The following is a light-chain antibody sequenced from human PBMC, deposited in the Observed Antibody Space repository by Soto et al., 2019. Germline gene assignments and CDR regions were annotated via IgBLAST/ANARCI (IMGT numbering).Light chain of an antibody. J-gene: IGKJ4*01. Sequence: DVQMTQSPSSLSASVGDRGTITCRASQDINNYLAWFQQKPGQAPKSLIYAASSLQSGVPSNFSSRGSGTDFTLTISSLQPEDFANYYCQQYQNYPFTFGGGTKVEIK. V-gene: IGKV1-16*02. CDR3: QQYQNYPFT. CDR2: AAS. CDR1: QDINNY.